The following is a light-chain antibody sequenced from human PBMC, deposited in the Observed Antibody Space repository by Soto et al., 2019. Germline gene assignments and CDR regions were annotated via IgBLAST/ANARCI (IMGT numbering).Light chain of an antibody. J-gene: IGKJ2*01. CDR2: KAS. CDR3: QQYNRYSYT. V-gene: IGKV1-5*03. Sequence: DIQMTQSPSTLSASVGDRVTITCRASQSINNWLAWYQQKPGKAPKLLIYKASSLQSGVPSRFSGSGSGTEFTLTISSLQPDDFATYYCQQYNRYSYTFGQGTKLEIK. CDR1: QSINNW.